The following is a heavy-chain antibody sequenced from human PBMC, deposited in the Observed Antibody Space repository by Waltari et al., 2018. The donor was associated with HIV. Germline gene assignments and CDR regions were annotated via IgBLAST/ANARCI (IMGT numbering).Heavy chain of an antibody. Sequence: EVQLVESGGGLVQPGGSLRLSCAASGVIFSHYSMNWVRQAPGKGLEWIAYISSTSSAIYYADAVKGRFTISRDNVKNSLYLQMNSLRDEDTAVYYCAKDHIAVAGRNWLDPWGQGSLVIVSS. V-gene: IGHV3-48*02. CDR2: ISSTSSAI. J-gene: IGHJ5*02. CDR3: AKDHIAVAGRNWLDP. CDR1: GVIFSHYS. D-gene: IGHD6-19*01.